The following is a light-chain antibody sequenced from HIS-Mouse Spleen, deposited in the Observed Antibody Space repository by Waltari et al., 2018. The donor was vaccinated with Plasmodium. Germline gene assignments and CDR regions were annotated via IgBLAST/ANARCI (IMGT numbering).Light chain of an antibody. J-gene: IGKJ3*01. CDR3: QQYNNWSFT. CDR1: QRVSSN. V-gene: IGKV3-15*01. CDR2: GAS. Sequence: EIVMTQSPATLSVSPGERATLSSRASQRVSSNLAWYQQKPGQAPRLLIYGASTRATGIPARFSGSGSGTEFTLTISSLQSEDFAVYYCQQYNNWSFTFGPGTKVDIK.